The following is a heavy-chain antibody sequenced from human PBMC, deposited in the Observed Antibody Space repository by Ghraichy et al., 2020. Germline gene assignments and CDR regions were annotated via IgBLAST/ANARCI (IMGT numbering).Heavy chain of an antibody. J-gene: IGHJ6*03. CDR2: IYYSGST. Sequence: SQTLSLTCTVSGGSISSYYWSWIRQPPGKGLEWIGYIYYSGSTNYNPSLKSRVTISVDTSKNQFSLKLSSVTAADTAVYYCARQHGGLGYYYYYMDVWGKGTTVTVSS. V-gene: IGHV4-59*08. CDR3: ARQHGGLGYYYYYMDV. CDR1: GGSISSYY. D-gene: IGHD3-10*01.